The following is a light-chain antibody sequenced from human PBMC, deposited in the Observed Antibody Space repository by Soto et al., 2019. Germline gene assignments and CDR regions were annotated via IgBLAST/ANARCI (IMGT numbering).Light chain of an antibody. CDR2: ASS. CDR3: QKYNSAPLT. V-gene: IGKV1-27*01. J-gene: IGKJ4*01. Sequence: DIQMTQSPSSVSASLGDRVTITCRASQGIGVYLAWFQQKPGNVPKLLIYASSTLQSGVPSRFSGSGSGTDFTLTIISRQPEDVATYYCQKYNSAPLTFGGGTKVEIK. CDR1: QGIGVY.